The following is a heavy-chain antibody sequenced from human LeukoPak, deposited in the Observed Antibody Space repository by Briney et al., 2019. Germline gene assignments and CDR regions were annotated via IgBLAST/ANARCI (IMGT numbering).Heavy chain of an antibody. D-gene: IGHD1-26*01. CDR2: IYYSGST. CDR3: ARGASGSYFWFDP. Sequence: SPSETLSLTCTVSGGSISSYYWSWIRQPPGKGLEWIGYIYYSGSTNYNPSLKSRVTISVDTSKNQFSLKLSSVTAADTAVYYCARGASGSYFWFDPWGQGTLVTVSS. CDR1: GGSISSYY. V-gene: IGHV4-59*01. J-gene: IGHJ5*02.